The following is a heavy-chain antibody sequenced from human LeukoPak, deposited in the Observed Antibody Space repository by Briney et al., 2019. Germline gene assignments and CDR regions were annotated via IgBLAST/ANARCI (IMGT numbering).Heavy chain of an antibody. CDR1: GFTFSSYG. Sequence: PGRSLRLSCAASGFTFSSYGMHWVRQAPGKGLEWVSYISSSGSTIYHADSVKGRFTISRDNAKNSLYLQMNSLRAEDTAVYYCARLYSSGWYGFDYWGQGTLVTVSS. J-gene: IGHJ4*02. V-gene: IGHV3-48*04. CDR3: ARLYSSGWYGFDY. D-gene: IGHD6-19*01. CDR2: ISSSGSTI.